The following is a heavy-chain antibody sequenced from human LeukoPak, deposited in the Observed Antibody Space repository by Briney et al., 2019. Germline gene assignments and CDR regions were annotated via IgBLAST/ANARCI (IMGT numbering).Heavy chain of an antibody. CDR3: ARLGPRDY. Sequence: RTSETLSLTCTVSGGSISSSSYYWGWIRQPPGKGLEWIGSIYYSGSTYYNPSLKSRVTISVDTSKNQFSLKLSSVTAADTAVYYCARLGPRDYWGQGTLVTVSS. D-gene: IGHD7-27*01. J-gene: IGHJ4*02. V-gene: IGHV4-39*07. CDR1: GGSISSSSYY. CDR2: IYYSGST.